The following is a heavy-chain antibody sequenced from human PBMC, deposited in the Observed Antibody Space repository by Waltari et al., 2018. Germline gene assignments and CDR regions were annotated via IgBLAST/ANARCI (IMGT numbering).Heavy chain of an antibody. D-gene: IGHD1-26*01. CDR1: GGTFSSYA. Sequence: QVQLVQYGAEVKKPGSSVKVSCKASGGTFSSYAISWVRRAHGQRLEWVGRIIPIFATANYAQKFQVRVTITADKSTSTAYMELSSLRSEDTAVYYCARAVGANDYGMDVWGQGTTVTVSS. CDR2: IIPIFATA. V-gene: IGHV1-69*08. J-gene: IGHJ6*02. CDR3: ARAVGANDYGMDV.